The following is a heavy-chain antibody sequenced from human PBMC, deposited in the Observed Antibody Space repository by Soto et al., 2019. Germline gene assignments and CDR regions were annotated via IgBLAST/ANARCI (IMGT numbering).Heavy chain of an antibody. D-gene: IGHD1-7*01. CDR2: IIPILGIA. CDR1: GGTFSSYT. CDR3: ARDRGRYNWNYGWFDP. J-gene: IGHJ5*02. V-gene: IGHV1-69*04. Sequence: SVKVSCKASGGTFSSYTISWVRQAPGQGLEWMGRIIPILGIANYAQKFQGRVTVTADKSTSTAYMELSSLRSEDTAVYYCARDRGRYNWNYGWFDPWGQGTLVTVSS.